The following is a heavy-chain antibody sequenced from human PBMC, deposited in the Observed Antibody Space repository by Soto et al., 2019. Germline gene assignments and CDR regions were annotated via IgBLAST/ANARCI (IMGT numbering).Heavy chain of an antibody. V-gene: IGHV1-18*01. CDR2: ISAYNGNT. J-gene: IGHJ4*02. CDR3: ARDRSLGYSSGWGGRDY. Sequence: QVQLVQSGAEVKKPGASVKVSCKASGYTFTSYGISWVRQAPGQGLEWMGWISAYNGNTNYAQKLQGRVTMTADTSTSTAYMELRSLRSDDTAVYYCARDRSLGYSSGWGGRDYWGQGTLVTVSS. CDR1: GYTFTSYG. D-gene: IGHD6-19*01.